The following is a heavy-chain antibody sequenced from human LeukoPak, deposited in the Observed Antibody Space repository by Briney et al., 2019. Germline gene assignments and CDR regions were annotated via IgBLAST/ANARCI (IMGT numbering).Heavy chain of an antibody. Sequence: LTGGSLRLSCAASGFTFDDYGMSWVRQAPGKGLEWVSGINRNGGNTGYADSVKGRFTISRDNAKNSLYLQMNSLRAEDTAVYYCARHDTAMATDYGMDVWGQGTTVTVSS. CDR1: GFTFDDYG. CDR3: ARHDTAMATDYGMDV. V-gene: IGHV3-20*04. J-gene: IGHJ6*02. CDR2: INRNGGNT. D-gene: IGHD5-18*01.